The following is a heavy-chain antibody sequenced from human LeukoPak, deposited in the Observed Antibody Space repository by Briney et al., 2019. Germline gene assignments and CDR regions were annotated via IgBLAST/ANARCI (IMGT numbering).Heavy chain of an antibody. D-gene: IGHD1-26*01. CDR1: GGSISSYY. CDR2: IYYSGST. V-gene: IGHV4-59*01. Sequence: SETLSLTCTVSGGSISSYYWSWIRQPPGKGLEWIGYIYYSGSTNYNPSLKSRVTISVDTSKNQFSLKLSSVTAADTAVYYCARVSGSYYFDYYYYMDVWGKGTTVTISS. CDR3: ARVSGSYYFDYYYYMDV. J-gene: IGHJ6*03.